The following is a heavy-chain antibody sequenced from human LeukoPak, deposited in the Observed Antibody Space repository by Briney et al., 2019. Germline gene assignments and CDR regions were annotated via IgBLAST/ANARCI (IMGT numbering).Heavy chain of an antibody. J-gene: IGHJ3*02. V-gene: IGHV4-30-4*08. CDR3: ARAPTHDAFDI. CDR2: IYYSGST. Sequence: SETLSLTCSVSGGSISSGDYYWNWIRQPPGKGLEYIGYIYYSGSTYYNPSLKSRVIISVDTSKNQFSLKLSSVTAADTAVYYCARAPTHDAFDIWGQGTMVTVSS. D-gene: IGHD2-15*01. CDR1: GGSISSGDYY.